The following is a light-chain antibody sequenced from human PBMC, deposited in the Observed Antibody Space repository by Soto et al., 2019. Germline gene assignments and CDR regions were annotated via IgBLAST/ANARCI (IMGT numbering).Light chain of an antibody. CDR2: DTS. J-gene: IGKJ1*01. Sequence: EIVLTQSPGTLSLSPGERATLSCMAIQSVSSSYLAWYQQKPGQTPRLLIYDTSSRATGIPDRFSGSGSGTDFTLAISRLEPEDFAVYYCQQCGSSPSFGQGTKVELK. CDR1: QSVSSSY. CDR3: QQCGSSPS. V-gene: IGKV3-20*01.